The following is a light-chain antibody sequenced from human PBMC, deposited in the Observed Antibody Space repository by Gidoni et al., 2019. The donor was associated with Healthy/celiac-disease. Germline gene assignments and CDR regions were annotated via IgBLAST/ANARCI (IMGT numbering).Light chain of an antibody. V-gene: IGLV2-11*01. Sequence: QSALTQPRSVSGSPGQSVTISCTGTSSDVGGYNYVSWYQQHPGKAPKLMIYDVRKRPSGVPDRFSGAKSGNTASLTISGLQAEDEADYYCCSYAGSYVVFGGVTKLTVL. CDR3: CSYAGSYVV. CDR2: DVR. J-gene: IGLJ2*01. CDR1: SSDVGGYNY.